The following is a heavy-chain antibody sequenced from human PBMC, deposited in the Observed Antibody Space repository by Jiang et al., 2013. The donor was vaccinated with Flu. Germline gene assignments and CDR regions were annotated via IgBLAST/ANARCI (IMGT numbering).Heavy chain of an antibody. D-gene: IGHD3-10*01. CDR3: AHRLGVITMVRGVSFDY. Sequence: LIYWDDDKRYSPSLKSRLTITKDTSKNQVVLRMTNMDPVDTATYYCAHRLGVITMVRGVSFDYWGQGTLVTVSS. J-gene: IGHJ4*02. V-gene: IGHV2-5*02. CDR2: IYWDDDK.